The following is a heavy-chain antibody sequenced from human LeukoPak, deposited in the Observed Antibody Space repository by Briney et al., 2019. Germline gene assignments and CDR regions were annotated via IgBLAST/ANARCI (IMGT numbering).Heavy chain of an antibody. CDR2: IYYSGST. V-gene: IGHV4-31*03. D-gene: IGHD2-21*02. CDR3: AGDHCGGDCYPPWYGTYV. CDR1: GGSISSGGYY. J-gene: IGHJ6*02. Sequence: SQTLSLTCIVSGGSISSGGYYWSWIRQHPGKGLEWIGYIYYSGSTYYNPSLKGRVTISVDTSKNQFSLKLSSVTAADTAVYYCAGDHCGGDCYPPWYGTYVWGQGTTVTVSS.